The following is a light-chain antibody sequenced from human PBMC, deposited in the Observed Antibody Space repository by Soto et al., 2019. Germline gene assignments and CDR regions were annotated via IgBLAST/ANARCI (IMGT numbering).Light chain of an antibody. CDR1: QSVSGN. Sequence: EIVMTQSPATLSVSPGERATLSCRASQSVSGNLAWYQQKPGQAPRLLIYGASTRATGIPAGFSSSGSGTDFTLTISSLQSEGFAVYYCQQYNNRPQTLVQGTKVEIQ. V-gene: IGKV3-15*01. CDR3: QQYNNRPQT. J-gene: IGKJ1*01. CDR2: GAS.